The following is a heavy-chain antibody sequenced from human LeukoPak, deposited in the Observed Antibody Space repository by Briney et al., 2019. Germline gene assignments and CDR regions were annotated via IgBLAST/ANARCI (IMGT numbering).Heavy chain of an antibody. J-gene: IGHJ4*02. CDR2: ISSSSSYI. CDR1: GFTFSSYS. CDR3: ARGNSGYYHFDY. D-gene: IGHD3-22*01. V-gene: IGHV3-21*01. Sequence: GGSLRLSCAASGFTFSSYSMNWVRQAPGKGLEWVSSISSSSSYIYYADSVKGRFTISRDNAKNSLYLQMNSLRAEDTAVYYCARGNSGYYHFDYWGQGTLVTVSS.